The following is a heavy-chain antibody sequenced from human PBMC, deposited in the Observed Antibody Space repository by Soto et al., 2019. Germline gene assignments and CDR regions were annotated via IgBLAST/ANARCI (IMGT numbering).Heavy chain of an antibody. V-gene: IGHV3-53*01. J-gene: IGHJ4*02. D-gene: IGHD6-13*01. CDR1: GLTVSSSY. Sequence: GSLRLSCAASGLTVSSSYTSWVRQAPGKGLQWVSVIYSAGRTYYANSVKGRFTISRDISTNMVYLQMSSLTDEDTAVYYCARARELEYSSSILFDIWGQGALVTVSS. CDR3: ARARELEYSSSILFDI. CDR2: IYSAGRT.